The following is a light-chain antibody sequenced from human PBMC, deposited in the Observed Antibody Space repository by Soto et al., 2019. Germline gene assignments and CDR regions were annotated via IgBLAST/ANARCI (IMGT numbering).Light chain of an antibody. V-gene: IGKV3-20*01. CDR1: QTLSSNY. CDR3: HQYGGPPRT. J-gene: IGKJ1*01. Sequence: EIVLTQSPGTLSLPPGERATLSCRASQTLSSNYLAWYQQKPGQAPRLLIYDASNRATGIPARFSGSGSGTEFTFTISKLEPEDFALYFCHQYGGPPRTFGQGTKVDIK. CDR2: DAS.